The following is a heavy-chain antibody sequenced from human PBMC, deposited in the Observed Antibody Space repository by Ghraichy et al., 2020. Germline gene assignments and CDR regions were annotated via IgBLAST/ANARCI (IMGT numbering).Heavy chain of an antibody. V-gene: IGHV1-18*01. Sequence: ASVKVSCKASGYTFTSYGISWVRQAPGQGLEWMGWISAYNGDTNYAQKLQGRVTMTTDTSTSTAYMELRSLRSDDTAVYYCARGPHLDFWSGLHYWGQGTLVTVSS. CDR2: ISAYNGDT. D-gene: IGHD3-3*01. CDR1: GYTFTSYG. CDR3: ARGPHLDFWSGLHY. J-gene: IGHJ4*02.